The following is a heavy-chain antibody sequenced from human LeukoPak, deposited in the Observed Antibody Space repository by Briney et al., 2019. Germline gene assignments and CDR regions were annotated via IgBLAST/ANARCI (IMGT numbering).Heavy chain of an antibody. CDR2: IKQDGSEK. J-gene: IGHJ6*03. D-gene: IGHD6-13*01. V-gene: IGHV3-7*01. CDR3: ARGQTSSSSWYSCYYYMDV. Sequence: GGSLRLSCAASGFTFSSYWMSWVRQAPGKGLEWVANIKQDGSEKYYVDSVKGRFTISRDNAKNSLYLQMNSLRAEDTAVYYCARGQTSSSSWYSCYYYMDVWGKGTTVTISS. CDR1: GFTFSSYW.